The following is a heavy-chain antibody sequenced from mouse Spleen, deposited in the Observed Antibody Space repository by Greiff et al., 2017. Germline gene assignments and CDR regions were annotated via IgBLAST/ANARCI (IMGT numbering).Heavy chain of an antibody. CDR3: ARRGDYGYGFAY. V-gene: IGHV1-69*01. CDR1: GYTFTSYW. D-gene: IGHD1-2*01. J-gene: IGHJ3*01. CDR2: IDPSDSYT. Sequence: VQLQQPGAELVMPGASVKLSCKASGYTFTSYWMHWVKQRPGQGLEWIGEIDPSDSYTNYNQKFKGKATLTVDKSSSTAYMQLSSLTSEDSAVYYCARRGDYGYGFAYWGQGTLVTVSA.